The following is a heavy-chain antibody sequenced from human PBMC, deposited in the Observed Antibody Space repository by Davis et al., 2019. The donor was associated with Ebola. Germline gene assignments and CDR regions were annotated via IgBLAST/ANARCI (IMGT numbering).Heavy chain of an antibody. CDR1: GFIFRSYV. CDR2: ISYDGTSK. V-gene: IGHV3-30-3*01. CDR3: ARDARGLYGDPFDY. D-gene: IGHD4-17*01. J-gene: IGHJ4*02. Sequence: GESLKISCAASGFIFRSYVMSWVRQSPGKGLEWVSVISYDGTSKYYADSVKGRFTISRDNSKNTLYLQMNSLRAEDTAVYYCARDARGLYGDPFDYWGQGTLVTVSS.